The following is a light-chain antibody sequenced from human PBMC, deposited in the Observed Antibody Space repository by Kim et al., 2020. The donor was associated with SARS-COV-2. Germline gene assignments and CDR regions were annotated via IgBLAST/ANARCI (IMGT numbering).Light chain of an antibody. CDR1: SSDIGGYNF. J-gene: IGLJ2*01. Sequence: LTQPPSASGFPGQSVTISCTGTSSDIGGYNFVAWYQQHPGKAPKVMIYEVNKRPSGVPDRFSGSKSGNTASLTVSGLQAEDEADYYCSSYAGRQNLVFGGGTQLTVL. CDR3: SSYAGRQNLV. CDR2: EVN. V-gene: IGLV2-8*01.